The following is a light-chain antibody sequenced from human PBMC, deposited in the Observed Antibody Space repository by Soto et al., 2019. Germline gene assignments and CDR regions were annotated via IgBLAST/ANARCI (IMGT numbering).Light chain of an antibody. CDR3: QQYGGSPRT. V-gene: IGKV3-20*01. Sequence: VLTQSPGTLSLSPGDGATLSCRASQTISSFLAWYQQKSGQAPRLLIHGESNRATGIPARLSGSGSGTDLNLTITRLEPEDFAVYYCQQYGGSPRTFGQGTKVDIK. CDR2: GES. CDR1: QTISSF. J-gene: IGKJ1*01.